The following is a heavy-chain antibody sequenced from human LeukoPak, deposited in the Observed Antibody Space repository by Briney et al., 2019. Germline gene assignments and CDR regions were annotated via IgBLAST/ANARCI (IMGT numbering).Heavy chain of an antibody. V-gene: IGHV3-21*01. Sequence: GGSLRLSCAASGFTVSDSMNWVGQAPGKGLEWVSSINSNSNYIYYADSVKGRFTISRDNAKDSLYLQMNSLRAEDTAVYYCAREKFAAGYFQHWGQGTLVTVSS. CDR1: GFTVSDS. CDR3: AREKFAAGYFQH. D-gene: IGHD3-10*01. J-gene: IGHJ1*01. CDR2: INSNSNYI.